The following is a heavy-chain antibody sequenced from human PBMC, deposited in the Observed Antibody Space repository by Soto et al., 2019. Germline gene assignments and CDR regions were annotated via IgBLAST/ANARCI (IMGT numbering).Heavy chain of an antibody. CDR1: GFSLSTSGVG. CDR2: IYWDDDK. Sequence: QITLKESGPTLVKPTQTLTLTCTFSGFSLSTSGVGVGWIRQPPGKALEWLALIYWDDDKRYSPSLKSRLTSTKDTSKNQVVLTRNNMDPVDTATYYCAHRPSYCSGGSCYTGFDYWGQGTLVTVSS. CDR3: AHRPSYCSGGSCYTGFDY. V-gene: IGHV2-5*02. J-gene: IGHJ4*02. D-gene: IGHD2-15*01.